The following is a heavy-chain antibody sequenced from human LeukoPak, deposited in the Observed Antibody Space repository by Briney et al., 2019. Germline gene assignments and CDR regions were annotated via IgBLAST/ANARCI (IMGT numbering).Heavy chain of an antibody. V-gene: IGHV3-48*01. Sequence: GGSLRLSCAASGFTFSSYSMNWVRQAPGKGLEWVSYISSSSGTIYYADSVKGRFTISRDNAKNSLYLQMNSLRAEDTAVYYCARDRLQYYYDSSGPQDYWGQGTLVTVSS. CDR1: GFTFSSYS. J-gene: IGHJ4*02. CDR2: ISSSSGTI. CDR3: ARDRLQYYYDSSGPQDY. D-gene: IGHD3-22*01.